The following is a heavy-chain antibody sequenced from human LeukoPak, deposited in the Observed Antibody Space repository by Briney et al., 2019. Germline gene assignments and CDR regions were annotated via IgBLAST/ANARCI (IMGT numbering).Heavy chain of an antibody. D-gene: IGHD1-26*01. CDR2: FFATGST. Sequence: PSQTLSLTCTVSGGSINSGNYYWTWIRQPAGKGLEWIGRFFATGSTSSSHNPSLSGRASISVDTSTNQFSLELTSVTAADTAVYYCAGGIVSPRFYDYMDVWGKGTTVTVSS. CDR3: AGGIVSPRFYDYMDV. V-gene: IGHV4-61*02. CDR1: GGSINSGNYY. J-gene: IGHJ6*03.